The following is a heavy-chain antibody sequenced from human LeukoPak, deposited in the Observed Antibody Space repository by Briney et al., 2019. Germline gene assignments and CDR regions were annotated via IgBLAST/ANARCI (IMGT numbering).Heavy chain of an antibody. D-gene: IGHD2-2*01. CDR2: IYADGST. V-gene: IGHV3-53*01. CDR3: ARGPGSSTTCYAGRNYLAY. CDR1: GFTVSGSY. J-gene: IGHJ4*02. Sequence: GGSLRLSCAGSGFTVSGSYMSWVRQTPGKGLEWVSSIYADGSTSYVDSVKGRFTISRDTSKNTVSLQMNSPRDEDTAVYYCARGPGSSTTCYAGRNYLAYWGQGTLVTVSS.